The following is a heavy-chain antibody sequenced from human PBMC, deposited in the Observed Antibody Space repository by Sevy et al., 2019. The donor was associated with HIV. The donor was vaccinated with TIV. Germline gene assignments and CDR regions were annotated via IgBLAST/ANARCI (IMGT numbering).Heavy chain of an antibody. Sequence: GGSLRLSCAASGFTFGSYGMHWVRQAPGKGLQWVAVIWFDESNQYYGDSVKGRFTISRDNSKNTVYLHMNSLRVDDTAVYYCARESGSDWYLDFWGQGTLVTVSS. CDR2: IWFDESNQ. J-gene: IGHJ4*02. CDR3: ARESGSDWYLDF. V-gene: IGHV3-33*01. CDR1: GFTFGSYG. D-gene: IGHD6-19*01.